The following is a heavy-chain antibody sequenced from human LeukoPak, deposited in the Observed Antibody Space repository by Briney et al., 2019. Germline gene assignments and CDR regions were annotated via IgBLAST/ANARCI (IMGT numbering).Heavy chain of an antibody. D-gene: IGHD3-10*01. J-gene: IGHJ6*03. CDR2: ISSSSSTI. CDR1: GFTFSSYS. CDR3: ARDNGLWFGELLYNYYYMDV. V-gene: IGHV3-48*01. Sequence: GGALRLSCAASGFTFSSYSMNWVRQAPGKGLGWVSYISSSSSTIYYADSVKGRFTISRDNAKNSLYLQMNSLRAEDTAVYYCARDNGLWFGELLYNYYYMDVWGEGTTVTVSS.